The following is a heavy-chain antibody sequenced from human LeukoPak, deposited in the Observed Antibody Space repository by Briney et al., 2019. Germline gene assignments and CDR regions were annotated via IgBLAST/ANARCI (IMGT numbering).Heavy chain of an antibody. Sequence: GSLRLSCAASGFTFSSYAMSWVRQAPGKGLEWVSAISGSGGSTYYAGSVKGRFTISRDNSQNTLYLQMKSLRDEDTAVYYCAKSPLDCSSTSCYLDYWGQGTLVTVS. CDR2: ISGSGGST. V-gene: IGHV3-23*01. D-gene: IGHD2-2*01. CDR1: GFTFSSYA. J-gene: IGHJ4*02. CDR3: AKSPLDCSSTSCYLDY.